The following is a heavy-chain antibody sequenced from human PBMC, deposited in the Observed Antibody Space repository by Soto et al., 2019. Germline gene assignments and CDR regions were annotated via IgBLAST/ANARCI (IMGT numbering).Heavy chain of an antibody. D-gene: IGHD3-10*01. CDR3: ARDLYYGSGGYRWCDP. V-gene: IGHV1-18*04. Sequence: QVQLVQSGAEVKKPGASVKVSCKASGYTFTTYGITWVRQTPGQGLEWMGWISAYNGNTNYAQKFQGRVTMTTDTSTTTAYMELRILRSDDTAVYYCARDLYYGSGGYRWCDPLGQGTLVTVSS. J-gene: IGHJ5*02. CDR1: GYTFTTYG. CDR2: ISAYNGNT.